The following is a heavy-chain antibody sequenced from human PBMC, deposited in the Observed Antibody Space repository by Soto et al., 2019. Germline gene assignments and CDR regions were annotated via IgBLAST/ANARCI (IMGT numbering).Heavy chain of an antibody. CDR2: IYYNGDT. CDR3: VRDQGGKVLKGSGMDV. D-gene: IGHD2-8*02. Sequence: QVQVQESGPGLVRPSQTLSLTCTVSGASINRDPYYWSWIRQHPVKGLEWIGYIYYNGDTDYNPSLKSRVTISLDTSKNQISLKLSSVTAADTAVYYCVRDQGGKVLKGSGMDVWGQGTTVIVS. J-gene: IGHJ6*02. V-gene: IGHV4-31*03. CDR1: GASINRDPYY.